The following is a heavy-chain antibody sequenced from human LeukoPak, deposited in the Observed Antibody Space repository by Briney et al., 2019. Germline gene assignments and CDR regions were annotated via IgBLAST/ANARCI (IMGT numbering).Heavy chain of an antibody. CDR2: GYYIWSI. D-gene: IGHD4/OR15-4a*01. J-gene: IGHJ5*02. Sequence: SETLSLTCSVSGASITSDAYYWARLRQPPGKGLEWIGSGYYIWSIKYIPSLKGRVSISRDMFQNQFFLNMNSVNATDTAVYYCARRDYAAWFDPWGQGTLVTVSS. CDR1: GASITSDAYY. V-gene: IGHV4-39*07. CDR3: ARRDYAAWFDP.